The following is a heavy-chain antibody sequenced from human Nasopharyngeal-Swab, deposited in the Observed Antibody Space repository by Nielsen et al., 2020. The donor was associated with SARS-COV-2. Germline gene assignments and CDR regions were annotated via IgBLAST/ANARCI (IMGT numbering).Heavy chain of an antibody. D-gene: IGHD4-11*01. V-gene: IGHV4-39*07. Sequence: WIRQPPGKGLEWIGSIYYSGSTYYNPSLKSRATISVDTSKNQFSLKLSSVTAADTAVYYCARIGPPYSNYAVDPWGQGTLVTVSS. CDR3: ARIGPPYSNYAVDP. J-gene: IGHJ5*02. CDR2: IYYSGST.